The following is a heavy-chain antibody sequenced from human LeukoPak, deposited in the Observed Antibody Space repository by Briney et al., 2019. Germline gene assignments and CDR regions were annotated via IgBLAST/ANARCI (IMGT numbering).Heavy chain of an antibody. J-gene: IGHJ6*03. CDR2: VNPNSGNT. V-gene: IGHV1-8*01. CDR3: ARGRRYCSSTSCYWVNYYYYYMDV. D-gene: IGHD2-2*01. CDR1: GYTFTSYD. Sequence: GASVKVSCKASGYTFTSYDINWVRQATGQGLEWMGWVNPNSGNTGYAQKFQGRVTMTRNTPISTAYMELSSLRSEDTAVYYCARGRRYCSSTSCYWVNYYYYYMDVWGKGTTVTVSS.